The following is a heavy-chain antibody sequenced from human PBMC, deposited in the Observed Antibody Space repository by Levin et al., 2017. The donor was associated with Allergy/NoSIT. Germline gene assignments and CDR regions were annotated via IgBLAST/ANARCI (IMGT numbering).Heavy chain of an antibody. CDR2: ISGYNGDT. Sequence: ASVKVSCKASGYTFTTYAISWVRQAPGQGLEWMGWISGYNGDTNSAQKFQGRVTMTTDTSTSIAYMEMRSLRSDDTAVYFCAGDRLYDSRIFTYYYYGMDVWGQGTTVTVSS. J-gene: IGHJ6*02. D-gene: IGHD3-22*01. CDR1: GYTFTTYA. CDR3: AGDRLYDSRIFTYYYYGMDV. V-gene: IGHV1-18*01.